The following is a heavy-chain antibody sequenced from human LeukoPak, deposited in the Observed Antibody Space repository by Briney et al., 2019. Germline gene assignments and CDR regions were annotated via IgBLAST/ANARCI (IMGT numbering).Heavy chain of an antibody. CDR2: ISYDGSNK. J-gene: IGHJ4*02. V-gene: IGHV3-30*03. D-gene: IGHD2-21*01. CDR3: NGGDYYADY. Sequence: PGGSLRLSCAASGFTFSSYGMHWVRQAPGKGLEWVAVISYDGSNKYYADSVKGRFTISRDNSKNTLYLQMNSLRAEDTAVYYCNGGDYYADYWGQGTLVTVSS. CDR1: GFTFSSYG.